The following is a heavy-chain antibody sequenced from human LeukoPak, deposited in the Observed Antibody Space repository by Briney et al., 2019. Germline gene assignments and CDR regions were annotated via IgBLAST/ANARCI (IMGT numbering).Heavy chain of an antibody. CDR2: INADGSTI. CDR1: GFTFSNYW. CDR3: ATAGNYRFDY. V-gene: IGHV3-74*01. J-gene: IGHJ4*02. Sequence: GGSLRLSCAASGFTFSNYWMHWVRQAPGKGLVWVSRINADGSTINYADSVKGRFTISGDNAKNTLYLQMNSLTAEDTALYYCATAGNYRFDYWGQGILVTVSS. D-gene: IGHD5-24*01.